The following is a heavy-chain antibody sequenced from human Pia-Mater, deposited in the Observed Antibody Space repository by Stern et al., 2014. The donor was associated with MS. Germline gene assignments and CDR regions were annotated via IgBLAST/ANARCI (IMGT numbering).Heavy chain of an antibody. Sequence: QLQLQESGPGLVKPSETLSLTCTVSGGSVSSSTYYWGWIRQPPGKNLEWIGSIYYTGRTYYNPSLTSRLTISIDASKNHFSLKLTSGTAADTAVYYCARQGSFDFWSGWGQGTLVTVSS. D-gene: IGHD3-3*01. CDR1: GGSVSSSTYY. V-gene: IGHV4-39*01. CDR2: IYYTGRT. J-gene: IGHJ4*02. CDR3: ARQGSFDFWSG.